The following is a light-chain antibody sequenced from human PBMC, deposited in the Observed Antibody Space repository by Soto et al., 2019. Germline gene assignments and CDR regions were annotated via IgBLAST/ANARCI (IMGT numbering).Light chain of an antibody. V-gene: IGKV3-20*01. J-gene: IGKJ4*01. CDR2: GTS. Sequence: EIVLTQSPGTLSLSPGETATLSCRASQTIGRNYLAWYQQKPGQAPRLLIFGTSTRATCIPDRFSGSGSGTDFTLSISRLEPEDFAVYYCQQYASSPLLTFGGGTKVEIK. CDR3: QQYASSPLLT. CDR1: QTIGRNY.